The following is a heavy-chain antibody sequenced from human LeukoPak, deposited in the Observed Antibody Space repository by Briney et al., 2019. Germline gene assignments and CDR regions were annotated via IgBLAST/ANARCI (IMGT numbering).Heavy chain of an antibody. CDR1: GGSISSSSYY. J-gene: IGHJ4*02. CDR2: IYYSGST. V-gene: IGHV4-39*07. CDR3: AGLVVVAAPFDY. Sequence: SETLSLTCTVSGGSISSSSYYWGWLRQPPGKGLEWIGSIYYSGSTYYNPSLKSRVTISVDTSKNQFSLKLSSVTAADTAVYYCAGLVVVAAPFDYWGQGTLVTVSS. D-gene: IGHD2-15*01.